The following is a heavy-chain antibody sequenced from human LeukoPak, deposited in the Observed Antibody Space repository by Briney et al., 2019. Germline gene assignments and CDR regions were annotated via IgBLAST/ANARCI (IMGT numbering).Heavy chain of an antibody. D-gene: IGHD3-10*01. CDR1: GGSISSYY. CDR2: IYYSGST. J-gene: IGHJ6*03. V-gene: IGHV4-59*12. CDR3: ARARRGPRVYYYMDV. Sequence: SETLSLTCTVSGGSISSYYWSWIRQPPGKGLEWIGYIYYSGSTNYNPSLKSRVSISVDTSKNQFSLKLSSVTAADTAVYYCARARRGPRVYYYMDVWGKGTTVTVSS.